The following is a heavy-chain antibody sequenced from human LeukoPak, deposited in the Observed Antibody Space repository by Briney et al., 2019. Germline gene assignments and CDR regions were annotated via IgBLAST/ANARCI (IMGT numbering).Heavy chain of an antibody. D-gene: IGHD5-12*01. V-gene: IGHV3-30*18. J-gene: IGHJ6*02. Sequence: TGGSLRLSCAVSGFTFSSYGMHWVRQAPGKGLEWVAVISYDGSNKYYADSVKGRFTISRDNSKNTLYLQMNSLRPEDTAIYYCAKASSGYDSHYYYGMDVWGQGTTVTVSS. CDR3: AKASSGYDSHYYYGMDV. CDR2: ISYDGSNK. CDR1: GFTFSSYG.